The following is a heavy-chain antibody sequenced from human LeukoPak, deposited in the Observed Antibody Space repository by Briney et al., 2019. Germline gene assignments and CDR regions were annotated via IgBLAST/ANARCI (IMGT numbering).Heavy chain of an antibody. D-gene: IGHD3-10*01. CDR2: ISGSGGST. CDR1: GFTFSSYA. Sequence: GGSLRLSCAASGFTFSSYAMSWVRQAPGKGLEWVSAISGSGGSTYYADSVKGRFTISRDNSKNTLYLQMNSLRAEDTAVYYCAKDINTMVRGVIVVGFDYWGQGTLVTVSS. J-gene: IGHJ4*02. CDR3: AKDINTMVRGVIVVGFDY. V-gene: IGHV3-23*01.